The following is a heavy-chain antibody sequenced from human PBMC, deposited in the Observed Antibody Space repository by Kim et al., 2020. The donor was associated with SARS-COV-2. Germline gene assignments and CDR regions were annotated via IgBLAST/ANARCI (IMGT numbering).Heavy chain of an antibody. J-gene: IGHJ4*02. CDR3: ARGLHYDSSGYYYLGY. Sequence: SVKGRFTISRHNSKNTLYLQMNSLRAEDTAVYYCARGLHYDSSGYYYLGYWGQGTLVTVSS. D-gene: IGHD3-22*01. V-gene: IGHV3-53*04.